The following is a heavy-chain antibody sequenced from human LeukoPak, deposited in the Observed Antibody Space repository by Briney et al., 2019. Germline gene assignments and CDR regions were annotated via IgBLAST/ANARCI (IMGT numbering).Heavy chain of an antibody. CDR3: ARDVRVVPAAHFDY. V-gene: IGHV3-23*01. CDR1: GFTFSSYA. Sequence: PGGSLRLSCEAPGFTFSSYAMSWVRQAPGKGLEWVSAISGSGDSTYYADSVKGRFTISRDNSKNTLYLQMNSLRAEDTAVYYCARDVRVVPAAHFDYWGQGTLVTVSS. J-gene: IGHJ4*02. D-gene: IGHD2-2*01. CDR2: ISGSGDST.